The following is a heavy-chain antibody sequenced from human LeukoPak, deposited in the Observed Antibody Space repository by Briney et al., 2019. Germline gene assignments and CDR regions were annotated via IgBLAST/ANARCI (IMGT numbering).Heavy chain of an antibody. V-gene: IGHV3-30-3*01. D-gene: IGHD2-21*02. CDR1: GFTFSSYA. Sequence: KTGGSLRLSCAASGFTFSSYAMHWVRQAPGKGLEWVAVISYDGSNKYYADSVKGRFTISRDNSKNTLYLQMNSLRAEDTAVYYCARDLGPYCGGDCEPYYYYGMDVWGQGTTVTVSS. J-gene: IGHJ6*02. CDR2: ISYDGSNK. CDR3: ARDLGPYCGGDCEPYYYYGMDV.